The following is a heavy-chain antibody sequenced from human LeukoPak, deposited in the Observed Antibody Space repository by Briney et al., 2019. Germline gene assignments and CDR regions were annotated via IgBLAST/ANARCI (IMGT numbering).Heavy chain of an antibody. Sequence: PGRSLRLSCAASGFTFSTYGMYWVRQAPGKGLEWVAVISYDGSNKYYADSVKGRFTISRDNSKNTLYLQMNSLRAEDTAVYYCAKNQYSSYRSSTSCLVSPDYWGQGTLVTVSS. V-gene: IGHV3-30*18. CDR3: AKNQYSSYRSSTSCLVSPDY. J-gene: IGHJ4*02. D-gene: IGHD2-2*01. CDR2: ISYDGSNK. CDR1: GFTFSTYG.